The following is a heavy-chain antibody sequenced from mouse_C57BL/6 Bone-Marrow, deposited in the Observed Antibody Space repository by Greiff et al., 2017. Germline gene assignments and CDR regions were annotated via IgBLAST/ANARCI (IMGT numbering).Heavy chain of an antibody. CDR3: ARENITTVVARGYAMDY. Sequence: QVQLQQPGAELVRPGSSVKLSCKASGYTFTSYWMHWVKQRPIQGLEWIGNIDPSDSETHYNQKFKDKATLTVDKSSSTAYMQLSSLTSEDSAVYYCARENITTVVARGYAMDYWGQGTSVTVSS. CDR1: GYTFTSYW. D-gene: IGHD1-1*01. CDR2: IDPSDSET. V-gene: IGHV1-52*01. J-gene: IGHJ4*01.